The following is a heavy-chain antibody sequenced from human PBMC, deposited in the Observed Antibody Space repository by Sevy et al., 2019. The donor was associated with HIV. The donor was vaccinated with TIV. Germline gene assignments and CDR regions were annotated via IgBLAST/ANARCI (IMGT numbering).Heavy chain of an antibody. CDR1: GFTFSDYY. D-gene: IGHD5-18*01. CDR2: ISSSGSTR. Sequence: GGSLRLSCAASGFTFSDYYMSWIRQAPGKGLEWVSYISSSGSTRYYADSVKGRFTISRDNAKNSLYLQMNSLRAEDTAVYYCAREHTAMVSRHIWGYWGQGTLVTVSS. J-gene: IGHJ4*02. V-gene: IGHV3-11*01. CDR3: AREHTAMVSRHIWGY.